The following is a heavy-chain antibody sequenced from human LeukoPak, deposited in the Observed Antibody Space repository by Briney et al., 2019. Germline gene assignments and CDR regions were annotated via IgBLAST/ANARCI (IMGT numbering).Heavy chain of an antibody. V-gene: IGHV1-46*01. CDR1: GYTFTMYY. CDR2: INPSDGAT. J-gene: IGHJ6*03. CDR3: AGEQRGGLSGILGGLFASYYTYYYMDV. D-gene: IGHD3-16*01. Sequence: ASVKVSCKASGYTFTMYYIHWVRQAPGQGLEWMGMINPSDGATTYAQRFQGRVTMTRDMSTTTVYMDLRSLRSEDTAVYFCAGEQRGGLSGILGGLFASYYTYYYMDVWGRGTTVTVSS.